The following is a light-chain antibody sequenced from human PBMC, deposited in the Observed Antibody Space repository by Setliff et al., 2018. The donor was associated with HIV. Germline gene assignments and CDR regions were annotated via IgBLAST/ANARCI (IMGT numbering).Light chain of an antibody. Sequence: QSALAQPASVSGSPGESITISCTGTSSDVGAYNLVSWYQQYPDKAPKLLIFEINKRPSGLSYRFSGSKSGNTASLTISGLQAEDEADYYCCSYAGTNTHVFGSGTKSPS. J-gene: IGLJ1*01. CDR2: EIN. CDR1: SSDVGAYNL. V-gene: IGLV2-23*02. CDR3: CSYAGTNTHV.